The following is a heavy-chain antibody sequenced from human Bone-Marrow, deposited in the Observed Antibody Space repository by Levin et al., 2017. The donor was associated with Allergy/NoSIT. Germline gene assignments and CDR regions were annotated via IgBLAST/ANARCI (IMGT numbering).Heavy chain of an antibody. J-gene: IGHJ4*02. CDR2: ISSEGSSI. D-gene: IGHD6-6*01. Sequence: PGGSLRLSCAASGFTFSTYWMHWVRQAPGKGLVWVSRISSEGSSITDADSVKGRFTISRDNAKNTLFLQMNSLRDEDTAVYYCVREYSSSSGRSFDHWGQGLLVTVSS. V-gene: IGHV3-74*01. CDR1: GFTFSTYW. CDR3: VREYSSSSGRSFDH.